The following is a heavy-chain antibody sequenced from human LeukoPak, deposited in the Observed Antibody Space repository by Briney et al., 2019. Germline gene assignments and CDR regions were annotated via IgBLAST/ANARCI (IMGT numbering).Heavy chain of an antibody. Sequence: PGGSLRLSCAASGFTFSSYGMHWVRQAPGKGLEWVAVISNDGSNKYYADSVKGRFIISRDNAKNTLYLQMSSLRVEDTAVYYCARDSYYYDDRGSHYYGIDVWGHGTTVTVSS. D-gene: IGHD3-22*01. CDR2: ISNDGSNK. V-gene: IGHV3-30*03. CDR3: ARDSYYYDDRGSHYYGIDV. J-gene: IGHJ6*02. CDR1: GFTFSSYG.